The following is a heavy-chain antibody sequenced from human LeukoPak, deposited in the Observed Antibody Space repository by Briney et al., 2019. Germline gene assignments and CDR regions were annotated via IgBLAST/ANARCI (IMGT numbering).Heavy chain of an antibody. V-gene: IGHV4-59*01. CDR2: IYYSGST. J-gene: IGHJ4*02. Sequence: SETLSLTCTVSGGPISSYYWSWIRQPPGKGLEWIGYIYYSGSTNYNPSLKSRVTISVDTSKNQFSLKLSSVTAADTAVYYCARYSSSSGYFDYWGQGTLVTVSS. CDR1: GGPISSYY. D-gene: IGHD6-6*01. CDR3: ARYSSSSGYFDY.